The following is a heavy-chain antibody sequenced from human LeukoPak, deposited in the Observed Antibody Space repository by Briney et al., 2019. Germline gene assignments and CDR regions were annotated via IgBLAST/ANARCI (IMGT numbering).Heavy chain of an antibody. CDR2: IYNSGIT. CDR1: GGSISNYY. D-gene: IGHD5-24*01. Sequence: SETLSLTCTVSGGSISNYYWSWIRQPPGKGLEWIGFIYNSGITNYNPSLKSRVTISVDTSKNQLSLRLSSVTAADTAVYYCASADGYKIDYWGQGTLVTVSS. V-gene: IGHV4-59*01. J-gene: IGHJ4*02. CDR3: ASADGYKIDY.